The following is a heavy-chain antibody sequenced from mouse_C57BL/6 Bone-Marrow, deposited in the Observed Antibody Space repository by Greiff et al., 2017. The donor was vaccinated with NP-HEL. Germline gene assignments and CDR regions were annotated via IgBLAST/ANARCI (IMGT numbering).Heavy chain of an antibody. CDR2: IYPGNGYT. CDR3: ERGYYGDY. J-gene: IGHJ2*01. D-gene: IGHD1-2*01. CDR1: GYTFTSYT. Sequence: LQQSGAELVRPGASVKMSCKASGYTFTSYTMHWVKQTPRQGLEWIGAIYPGNGYTSYNQKFKGKATLTIDNSTHTSYIQLSRLTSEDSAVYYCERGYYGDYRGQGITLTVAS. V-gene: IGHV1-12*01.